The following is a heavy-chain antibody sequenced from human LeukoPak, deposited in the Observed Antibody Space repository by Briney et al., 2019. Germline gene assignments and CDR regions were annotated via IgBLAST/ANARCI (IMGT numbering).Heavy chain of an antibody. CDR1: GGSISSGSYF. CDR3: ARDPSGILRDAFDI. D-gene: IGHD6-13*01. CDR2: IYTSGTT. J-gene: IGHJ3*02. V-gene: IGHV4-61*09. Sequence: SETLSLTCTVSGGSISSGSYFWSWIRQPAGRGLEWIGHIYTSGTTNYNPSLKSRVNISVDTSKNHFSLQLSSVTAADTAVYYCARDPSGILRDAFDIWGQGTMVTVSS.